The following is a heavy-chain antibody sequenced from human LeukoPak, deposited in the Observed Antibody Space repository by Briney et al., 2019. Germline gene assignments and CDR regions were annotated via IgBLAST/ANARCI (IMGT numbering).Heavy chain of an antibody. V-gene: IGHV4-39*07. CDR1: GGSISSSSYY. CDR2: IYYSGST. CDR3: ARVSGY. J-gene: IGHJ4*02. Sequence: PSETLSLTCTVSGGSISSSSYYWGWIRQPPGKGLEWIATIYYSGSTNYNPSLKSRVTISVDTSKNQFSLKLSSVTAADTAVYYCARVSGYWGQGTLVTVSS. D-gene: IGHD3-10*01.